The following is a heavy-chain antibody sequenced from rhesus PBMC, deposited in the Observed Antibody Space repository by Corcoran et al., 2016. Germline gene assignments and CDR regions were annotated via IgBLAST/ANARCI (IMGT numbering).Heavy chain of an antibody. D-gene: IGHD5-24*01. Sequence: QVQLVQSGAEVKKPGSSVKVSCKASGFTSGSYAISWVRQAPGQGLEWKGGKTHLMGKTNDPEKYQGGVTIAADTPTRTGYMDLSSLRSEDTAVYYCASGYSGYSYLDSWGQGVLVTVSS. J-gene: IGHJ4*01. CDR2: KTHLMGKT. CDR1: GFTSGSYA. CDR3: ASGYSGYSYLDS. V-gene: IGHV1S10*01.